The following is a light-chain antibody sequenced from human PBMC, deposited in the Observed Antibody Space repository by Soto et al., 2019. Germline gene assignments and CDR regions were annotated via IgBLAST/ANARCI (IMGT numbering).Light chain of an antibody. J-gene: IGLJ3*02. Sequence: QSVLTQPPSVSGAPGQRVTISCTGNSSNVGAGYDVNWYQQLPGTAPKLLIYRYSKRPSGVPDRFSASRSGTSGSLAITGRQAEDEADYYCQSYDTSLSGWVFGGGTQLTVL. CDR3: QSYDTSLSGWV. CDR2: RYS. CDR1: SSNVGAGYD. V-gene: IGLV1-40*01.